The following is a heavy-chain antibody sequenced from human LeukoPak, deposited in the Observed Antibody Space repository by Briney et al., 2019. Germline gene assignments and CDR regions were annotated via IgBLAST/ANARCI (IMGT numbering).Heavy chain of an antibody. V-gene: IGHV3-30*03. CDR3: VRGRGYTSSVDY. D-gene: IGHD6-13*01. Sequence: GGSLRLSCAASGFTFSSYGMHWVRQAPGKGLEWVAVISYDGSNKYYADSVKGRFTISRDNSKNTLYLQMNSLRAEDTAVYFCVRGRGYTSSVDYWGQGTLVTVSS. CDR2: ISYDGSNK. J-gene: IGHJ4*02. CDR1: GFTFSSYG.